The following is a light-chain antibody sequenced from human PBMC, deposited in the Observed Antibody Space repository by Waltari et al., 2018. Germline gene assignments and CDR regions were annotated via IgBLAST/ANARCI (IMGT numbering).Light chain of an antibody. V-gene: IGLV2-8*01. CDR2: EVT. Sequence: QSALTQPPSASGSPGQSVTISCTGTRSDIGCYNYVSWYQQHPGKAPKLMIYEVTKRPSGVPDRFSASKSGNTASLTVSGLQAEDEADYYCSSFAGSTNWVFGGGTKLTVL. CDR3: SSFAGSTNWV. J-gene: IGLJ3*02. CDR1: RSDIGCYNY.